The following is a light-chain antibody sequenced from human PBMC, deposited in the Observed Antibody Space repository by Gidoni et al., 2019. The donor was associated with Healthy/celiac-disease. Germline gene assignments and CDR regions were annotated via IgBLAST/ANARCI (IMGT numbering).Light chain of an antibody. Sequence: ELVMTQSPATLSVSPGERATLSCRASQSVSSNLAWYQKKPGQAPRLLIYGASTRATGIPARFRGSGSGTEFTLTISSLKSEDFAVYYCQQYNNWPPVTFGQGTKLEIK. CDR1: QSVSSN. CDR3: QQYNNWPPVT. CDR2: GAS. J-gene: IGKJ2*01. V-gene: IGKV3-15*01.